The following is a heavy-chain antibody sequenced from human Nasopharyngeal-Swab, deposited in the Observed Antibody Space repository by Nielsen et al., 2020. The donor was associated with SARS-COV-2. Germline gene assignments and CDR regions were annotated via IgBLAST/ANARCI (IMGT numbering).Heavy chain of an antibody. J-gene: IGHJ6*03. D-gene: IGHD1-26*01. V-gene: IGHV3-21*06. Sequence: VRQAPGKGLEWVSIIGSIDKYKYYADSVQGRFTISRDNAKNSLFLQMNSLGAEDTAVYYCASEIVGFYLYIDVWGKGTTVTVSS. CDR3: ASEIVGFYLYIDV. CDR2: IGSIDKYK.